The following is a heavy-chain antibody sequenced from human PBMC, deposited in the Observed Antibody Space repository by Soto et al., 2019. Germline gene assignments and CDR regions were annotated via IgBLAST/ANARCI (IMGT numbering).Heavy chain of an antibody. D-gene: IGHD2-15*01. CDR3: ARVDRLGICSGGSCYLRPDAFDI. J-gene: IGHJ3*02. CDR1: GGSISSGGYY. Sequence: LSLTCTVSGGSISSGGYYWSWIRQHPGKGLAWIGYIYYSGSTYYNPSLKSRVTISVDTSKNQFSLKLSSVTAADTAVYYCARVDRLGICSGGSCYLRPDAFDIWGQGTMVTVS. CDR2: IYYSGST. V-gene: IGHV4-31*03.